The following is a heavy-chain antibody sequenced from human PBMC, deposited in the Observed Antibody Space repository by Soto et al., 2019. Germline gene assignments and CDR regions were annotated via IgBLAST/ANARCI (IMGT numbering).Heavy chain of an antibody. D-gene: IGHD4-17*01. V-gene: IGHV3-23*01. CDR2: ISGSGGST. Sequence: GGSLRLSCAASGFTFSSYAMSWVRQAPGKGLEWVSAISGSGGSTYYADSVKGRFTISRDNSKNTLYLQMNSLRAEDTAVYYCANDSGRYGDRAFDYGGEGTLVTVSS. CDR1: GFTFSSYA. CDR3: ANDSGRYGDRAFDY. J-gene: IGHJ4*02.